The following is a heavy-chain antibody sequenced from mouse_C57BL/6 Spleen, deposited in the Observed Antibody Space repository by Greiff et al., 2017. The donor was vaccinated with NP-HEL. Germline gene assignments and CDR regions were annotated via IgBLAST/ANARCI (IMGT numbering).Heavy chain of an antibody. CDR2: ISSGGDYI. CDR1: GFTFSSYA. Sequence: EVKLQESGEGLVKPGGSLKLSCAASGFTFSSYAMSWVRQTPEKRLEWVAYISSGGDYIYYADTVKGRFTISRDNARNTLYLQMSSLKSEDTAMYYCTRDRGDRGFAYWGQGTLVTVSA. D-gene: IGHD3-1*01. CDR3: TRDRGDRGFAY. J-gene: IGHJ3*01. V-gene: IGHV5-9-1*02.